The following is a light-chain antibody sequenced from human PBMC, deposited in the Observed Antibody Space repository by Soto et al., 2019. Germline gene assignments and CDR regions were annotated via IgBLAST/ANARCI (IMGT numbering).Light chain of an antibody. Sequence: VVTQSPATLSVFPGETATLSCRASQSVSSDLAWYQQRPGQAPRLLIYGASTRATGIPARFRGSGSGTEFRLTIGTLQSDDFPTYYCQQYNTWHPKMAFDRVTKVEIK. CDR3: QQYNTWHPKMA. J-gene: IGKJ1*01. CDR1: QSVSSD. V-gene: IGKV3-15*01. CDR2: GAS.